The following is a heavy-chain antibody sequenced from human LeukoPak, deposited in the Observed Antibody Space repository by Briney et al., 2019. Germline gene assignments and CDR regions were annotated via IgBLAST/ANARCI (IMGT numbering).Heavy chain of an antibody. D-gene: IGHD6-19*01. V-gene: IGHV3-43*01. J-gene: IGHJ4*02. CDR1: GFTFDDYT. Sequence: GGSLRLSCAASGFTFDDYTMHWVRQAPGKGLEWVSLISWDGGSTYYADSVKGRFTISRDNSKNSLYLQMNSLRTEDTALYYCAKDIGGRQYGWYAVPRGIDYWGQGTLVTVSS. CDR3: AKDIGGRQYGWYAVPRGIDY. CDR2: ISWDGGST.